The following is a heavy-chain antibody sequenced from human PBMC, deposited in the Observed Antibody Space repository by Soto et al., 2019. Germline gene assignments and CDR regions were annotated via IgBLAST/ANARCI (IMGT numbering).Heavy chain of an antibody. CDR1: GGSVSSGSYY. CDR2: IYYSGST. J-gene: IGHJ3*02. V-gene: IGHV4-61*01. Sequence: LSLTCTVSGGSVSSGSYYWSWIRQPPGKGLEWIGYIYYSGSTNYNPSLKSRVTISVDTSKNQFSLKLSSVTAADTAVYYCARGFTYYYDSSGLSPFDIWGQGTMVTVSS. D-gene: IGHD3-22*01. CDR3: ARGFTYYYDSSGLSPFDI.